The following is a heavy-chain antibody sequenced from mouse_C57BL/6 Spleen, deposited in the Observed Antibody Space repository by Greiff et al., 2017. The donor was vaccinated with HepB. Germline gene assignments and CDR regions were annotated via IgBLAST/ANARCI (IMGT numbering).Heavy chain of an antibody. Sequence: EVQVVESGGGLVKPGGSLKLSCAASGFTFSSYAMSWVRQTPEKRLEWVATISDGGSYTYYPDNVKGRFTISRDNAKNNLYLQMSHLKSEDTAMYYCARGYDYDEYYAMDYWGQGTSVTVSS. CDR2: ISDGGSYT. J-gene: IGHJ4*01. CDR1: GFTFSSYA. V-gene: IGHV5-4*01. D-gene: IGHD2-4*01. CDR3: ARGYDYDEYYAMDY.